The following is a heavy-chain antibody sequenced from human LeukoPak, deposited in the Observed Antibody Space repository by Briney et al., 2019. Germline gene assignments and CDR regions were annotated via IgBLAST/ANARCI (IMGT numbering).Heavy chain of an antibody. CDR2: INHSGST. CDR1: GGSFSGYY. V-gene: IGHV4-34*01. J-gene: IGHJ3*02. Sequence: SETLSLTCAVYGGSFSGYYWSWIRKPPGKGLEWIGEINHSGSTNYNPSLKSRVTISVDTSKNQFSLKLSSVTAADTAVYYCARGRTPGFGVVIKADAFDIWGQGTMVTVSS. CDR3: ARGRTPGFGVVIKADAFDI. D-gene: IGHD3-3*01.